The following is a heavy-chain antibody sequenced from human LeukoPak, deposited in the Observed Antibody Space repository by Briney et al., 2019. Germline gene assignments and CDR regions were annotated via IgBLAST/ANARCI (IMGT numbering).Heavy chain of an antibody. CDR3: GRTVGYFDY. V-gene: IGHV6-1*01. CDR2: TFYRSKWYN. Sequence: SQTLSPTCAISGDSVSNKDAASNWIRECPSRGLEWLGRTFYRSKWYNDYAVSVKGRIIVSADTSKNQFSLHLNSVTPDDTAVYYCGRTVGYFDYWGQGILVTVSS. CDR1: GDSVSNKDAA. D-gene: IGHD2-15*01. J-gene: IGHJ4*02.